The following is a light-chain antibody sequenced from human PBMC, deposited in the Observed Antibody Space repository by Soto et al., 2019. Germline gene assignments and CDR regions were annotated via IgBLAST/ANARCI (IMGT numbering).Light chain of an antibody. V-gene: IGLV2-11*01. Sequence: QSVLTQLRSVSGSPGQSVTISCTGTSSDVGGYNYVSWYQQHPGKAPKLMIYDVNKRPSGVPDRFSGSKSGNTASLTISGLQAEDEADYYCCSYAGSYTLVFGGGTKLTVL. CDR2: DVN. CDR3: CSYAGSYTLV. CDR1: SSDVGGYNY. J-gene: IGLJ2*01.